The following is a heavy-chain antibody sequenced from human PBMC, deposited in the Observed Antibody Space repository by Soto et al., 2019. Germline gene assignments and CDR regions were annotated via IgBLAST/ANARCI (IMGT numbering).Heavy chain of an antibody. J-gene: IGHJ4*02. V-gene: IGHV1-69*13. CDR3: VVGKSSSWYYFDY. CDR1: GGTFSSYA. CDR2: IIPMFGSA. Sequence: SVKVSCKGSGGTFSSYAFSWVRQAPGQGLEWMGGIIPMFGSANYAQKFQGRVTITADESTSTAYMELSSLRSEGTAVYYCVVGKSSSWYYFDYWGQGTLVTVSS. D-gene: IGHD6-13*01.